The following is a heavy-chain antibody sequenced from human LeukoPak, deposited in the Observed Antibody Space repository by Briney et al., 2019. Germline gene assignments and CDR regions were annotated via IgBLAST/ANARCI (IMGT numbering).Heavy chain of an antibody. D-gene: IGHD4-23*01. CDR1: EFSFINYW. CDR3: ARPLDFGGNSNWYFDL. V-gene: IGHV5-51*01. J-gene: IGHJ2*01. Sequence: GESLKISCKGTEFSFINYWIAWVRQMPGKGLEWMGIIYPGDSDTKISPSFEGQVTISADKSISTAYLHLSGLKASDTAMYYYARPLDFGGNSNWYFDLWGRGTLLTVSS. CDR2: IYPGDSDT.